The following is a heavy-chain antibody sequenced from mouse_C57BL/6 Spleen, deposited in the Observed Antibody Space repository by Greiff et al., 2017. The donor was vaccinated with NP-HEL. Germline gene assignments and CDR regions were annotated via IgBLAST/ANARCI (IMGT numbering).Heavy chain of an antibody. V-gene: IGHV2-9-1*01. J-gene: IGHJ3*01. CDR3: ARNFGDYDYDWFAY. Sequence: VQLVESGPGLVAPSQSLSITCTVSGFSLTSYAISWVRQPPGKGLEWLGVIWTGGGTNYNSALKSRLSISKDNSKSQVFLKMNSLQTDDTARYYCARNFGDYDYDWFAYWGQGTLVTVSA. D-gene: IGHD2-4*01. CDR1: GFSLTSYA. CDR2: IWTGGGT.